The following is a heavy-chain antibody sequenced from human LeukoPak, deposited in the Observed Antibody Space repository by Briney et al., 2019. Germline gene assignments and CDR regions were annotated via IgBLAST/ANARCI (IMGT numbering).Heavy chain of an antibody. J-gene: IGHJ4*02. Sequence: GGSLRLSCAASGFTFSTHSMHWVRQAPGKGLEWVSSISASSNFIHYAESVRGRFTISRDNAKNSLYLQMNSLGAQDTAVYYCARPATGYCSSAGCHWDSWGQGTLVTVSS. CDR3: ARPATGYCSSAGCHWDS. CDR1: GFTFSTHS. V-gene: IGHV3-21*01. CDR2: ISASSNFI. D-gene: IGHD2-2*01.